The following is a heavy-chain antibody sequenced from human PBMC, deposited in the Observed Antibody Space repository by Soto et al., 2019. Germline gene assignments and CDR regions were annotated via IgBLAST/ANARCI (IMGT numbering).Heavy chain of an antibody. CDR3: ARSLPLTDYYYYGMDV. V-gene: IGHV1-8*01. Sequence: GASVKVSCKASGYTFTSFDINWVRQATGQGLEWMGWMNPNSGNTGYAQKFQGRVTMTRNTSISTAYMELSSLRSEDTAVYYCARSLPLTDYYYYGMDVWGQGTTVTVSS. J-gene: IGHJ6*02. CDR2: MNPNSGNT. CDR1: GYTFTSFD.